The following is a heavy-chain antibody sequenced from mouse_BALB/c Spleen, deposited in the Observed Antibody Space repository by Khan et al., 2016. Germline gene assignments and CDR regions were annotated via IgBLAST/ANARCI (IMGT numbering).Heavy chain of an antibody. J-gene: IGHJ4*01. CDR1: GFNIKDTY. CDR2: IDPANGNT. Sequence: VQLQQSGAELVKPGASVKLSCTASGFNIKDTYMHWVKQRPERGLEWIGRIDPANGNTKYDPKFQGKATITADTSSNTAYLQLSSLTSEDTAVYYCAGAMDYWGQGTSVTVSS. CDR3: AGAMDY. V-gene: IGHV14-3*02.